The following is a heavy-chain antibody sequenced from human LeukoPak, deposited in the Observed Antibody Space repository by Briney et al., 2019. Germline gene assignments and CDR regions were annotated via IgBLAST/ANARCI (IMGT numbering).Heavy chain of an antibody. CDR2: INVNSGGT. J-gene: IGHJ6*03. CDR1: GYTFTDDY. D-gene: IGHD4-11*01. Sequence: ASVKVSCKASGYTFTDDYIHWVRQAPGQGLEWMGWINVNSGGTNYAQKFYARVTMTRDTSISTAYMELSRLRSEDTAVYFCARGRVSSSTWYSTYYYYFYMDVWGKGTTVTVSS. CDR3: ARGRVSSSTWYSTYYYYFYMDV. V-gene: IGHV1-2*02.